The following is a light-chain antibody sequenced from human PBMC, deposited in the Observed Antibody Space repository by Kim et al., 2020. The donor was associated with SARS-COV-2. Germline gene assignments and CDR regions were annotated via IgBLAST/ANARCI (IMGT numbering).Light chain of an antibody. CDR2: GAS. CDR1: QSIGNY. CDR3: QQSLSSLFT. V-gene: IGKV1-39*01. J-gene: IGKJ2*01. Sequence: SASGGDRISHSWRASQSIGNYLHWYQQKPGEAPKLLIYGASSLLSGVPSRFSGSGSETEFTLTIATLQPEDFATYFCQQSLSSLFTFGQGTKLEI.